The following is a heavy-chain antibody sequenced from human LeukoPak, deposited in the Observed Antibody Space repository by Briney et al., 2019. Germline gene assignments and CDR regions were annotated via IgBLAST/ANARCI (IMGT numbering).Heavy chain of an antibody. V-gene: IGHV3-49*04. CDR1: GSTFGDYA. D-gene: IGHD5-12*01. J-gene: IGHJ5*02. CDR2: IRSKAYGGTT. CDR3: TRAGWPRVDIVATS. Sequence: GGSLRLSCTASGSTFGDYAMSWVRQAPGKGLEWVGFIRSKAYGGTTEYAASVKGRFTISRDDSKSIAYLQMNSLKTEDTAVYYCTRAGWPRVDIVATSWGQGTLVTVSS.